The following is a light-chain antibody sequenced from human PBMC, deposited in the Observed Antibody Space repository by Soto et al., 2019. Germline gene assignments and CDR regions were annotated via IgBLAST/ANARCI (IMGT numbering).Light chain of an antibody. Sequence: EIVMTQSPATLSVSPGERGTFSCRASQSLTTDLAWYQQRPGQAPRLLIYRASTRATGIPARFSGSGSGTDFTLTISRLEPEDFAVYYCHQYVSWTCGQGNKGDIK. CDR1: QSLTTD. CDR3: HQYVSWT. J-gene: IGKJ1*01. CDR2: RAS. V-gene: IGKV3-15*01.